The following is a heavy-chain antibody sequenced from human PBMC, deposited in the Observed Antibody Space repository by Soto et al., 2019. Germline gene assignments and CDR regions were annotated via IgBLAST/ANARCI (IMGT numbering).Heavy chain of an antibody. CDR2: ISYDGSNK. CDR1: GFTFSSYP. CDR3: ARGVQYNWFDP. V-gene: IGHV3-30-3*01. Sequence: QVQLVESGGGVVQPGRSLRLSCAASGFTFSSYPMHWVRQAPGKGLEWVAVISYDGSNKYYADSVKGRFTISRDNSKNTLYLQMNSLRAEDTAVYYCARGVQYNWFDPWGQGTLVTVSS. J-gene: IGHJ5*02. D-gene: IGHD1-1*01.